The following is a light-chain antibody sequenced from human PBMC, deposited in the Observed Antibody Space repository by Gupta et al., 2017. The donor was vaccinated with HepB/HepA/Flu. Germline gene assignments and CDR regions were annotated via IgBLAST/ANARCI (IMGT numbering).Light chain of an antibody. Sequence: QSVLTPPPSVSAAPAQKATISCPRSSSNIENNYVYWYQQLPGTAPKLLIHESNKRPSGIPDRFSGSKSGTSATLGITGLQTGDEADYYCGTWDSSMSASVFGTGTKVTVL. CDR3: GTWDSSMSASV. CDR2: ESN. CDR1: SSNIENNY. J-gene: IGLJ1*01. V-gene: IGLV1-51*02.